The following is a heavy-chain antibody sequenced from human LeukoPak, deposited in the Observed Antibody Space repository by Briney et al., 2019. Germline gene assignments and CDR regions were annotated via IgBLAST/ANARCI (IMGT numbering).Heavy chain of an antibody. V-gene: IGHV4-31*03. CDR2: IYYSGST. D-gene: IGHD5-12*01. Sequence: SQTLSLTCTVSGGSISSDGYYWSWIRQHPGKGLEWIGYIYYSGSTYYNSSLKSRVTISVDTSKNQFSLKLSSVTAADTAVYYCARRGHIVANYYFDYWGQGTLVTVSS. J-gene: IGHJ4*02. CDR3: ARRGHIVANYYFDY. CDR1: GGSISSDGYY.